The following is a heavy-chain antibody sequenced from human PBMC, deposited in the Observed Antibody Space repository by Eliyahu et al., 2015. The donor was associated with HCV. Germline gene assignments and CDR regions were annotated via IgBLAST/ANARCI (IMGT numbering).Heavy chain of an antibody. CDR3: ARGRVFSYGYGHYFDD. CDR1: XSPSVVM. J-gene: IGHJ4*02. V-gene: IGHV3-33*08. CDR2: IWXDGSEK. Sequence: QVQLVQSGGGRGPAWXVSATXLCSLWXSPSVVMKWXWVRQAPGKGLEWVAVIWXDGSEKYYVDSVKGRFTISRDNSENTLYLEMRSLRVEDTATYYCARGRVFSYGYGHYFDDWGQGTLVTVSS. D-gene: IGHD5-18*01.